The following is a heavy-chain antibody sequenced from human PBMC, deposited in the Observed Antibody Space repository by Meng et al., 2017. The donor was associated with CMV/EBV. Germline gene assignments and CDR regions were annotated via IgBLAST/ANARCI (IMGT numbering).Heavy chain of an antibody. Sequence: SETLSLTCTVSGGSTSSSSYYWGWIRQPPGKGLEWIGSIYYSGSTYYNPSLKSRVTISVDTSKNQFSLKLSSVTAADTAVYYCARGTANWGLYFDYWGQGTLVTVSS. J-gene: IGHJ4*02. CDR3: ARGTANWGLYFDY. CDR2: IYYSGST. CDR1: GGSTSSSSYY. V-gene: IGHV4-39*01. D-gene: IGHD7-27*01.